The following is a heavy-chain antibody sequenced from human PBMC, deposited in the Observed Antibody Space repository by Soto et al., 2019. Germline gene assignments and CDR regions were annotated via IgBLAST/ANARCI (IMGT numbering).Heavy chain of an antibody. CDR2: ISSSSSYI. CDR3: ARAPEPYSSGWYWYYYYYGMDV. Sequence: PGGSLRLSCAASGFTFSSYSMNWVRQAPGKGLEWVSSISSSSSYIYYADSVKGRFTISRDNAKNSLYLQMNSLRAEDTAVYYCARAPEPYSSGWYWYYYYYGMDVWGQGTTVTVSS. J-gene: IGHJ6*02. V-gene: IGHV3-21*01. D-gene: IGHD6-19*01. CDR1: GFTFSSYS.